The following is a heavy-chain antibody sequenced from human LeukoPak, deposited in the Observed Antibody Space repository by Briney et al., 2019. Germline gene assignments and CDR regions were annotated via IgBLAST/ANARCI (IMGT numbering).Heavy chain of an antibody. CDR2: INTSGST. CDR3: ASIQSYYFGLDV. Sequence: PSETLSLTCTVSGGSISSGSYYWSWIRQPAGKGLEWIGRINTSGSTNYNSSLKGRVTISVDTSKNQFSLKLSSVTAADTAVYYCASIQSYYFGLDVWGQGTTVTVSS. V-gene: IGHV4-61*02. D-gene: IGHD4-11*01. J-gene: IGHJ6*02. CDR1: GGSISSGSYY.